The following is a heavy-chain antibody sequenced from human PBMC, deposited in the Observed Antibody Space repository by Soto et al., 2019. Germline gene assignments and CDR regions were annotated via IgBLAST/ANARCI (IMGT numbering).Heavy chain of an antibody. J-gene: IGHJ4*02. D-gene: IGHD1-26*01. CDR3: AKDEGVGGTLGLFDY. Sequence: QVQLVDSGGGAVQPGESLRLSCVASGFDFTYYAMHWVRQAPGKGLESVAVMSSDGSKIHHTDSVKGRFTISRDNSKNTLYLQMNSLRKEDTAVYFCAKDEGVGGTLGLFDYWGQGTLVSVSS. CDR1: GFDFTYYA. V-gene: IGHV3-30*18. CDR2: MSSDGSKI.